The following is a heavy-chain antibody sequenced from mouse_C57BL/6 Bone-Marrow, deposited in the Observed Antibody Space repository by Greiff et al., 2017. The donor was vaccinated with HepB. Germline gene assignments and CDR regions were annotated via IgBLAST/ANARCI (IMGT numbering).Heavy chain of an antibody. V-gene: IGHV1-54*01. CDR1: GYAFTNYL. CDR2: INPGSGGT. D-gene: IGHD6-1*01. J-gene: IGHJ1*03. Sequence: VQLVESGAELVRPGTSVTVSCKASGYAFTNYLIEWVKQRPGQGLEWIGVINPGSGGTNYNEKFKGKATLTADKSSSTAYMQLSSLTSEDSAVYFCARSLNWYFDVWGTGTTVTVSS. CDR3: ARSLNWYFDV.